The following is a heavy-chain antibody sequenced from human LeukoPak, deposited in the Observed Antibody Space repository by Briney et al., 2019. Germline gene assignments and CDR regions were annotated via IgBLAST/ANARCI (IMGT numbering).Heavy chain of an antibody. J-gene: IGHJ6*02. D-gene: IGHD3-10*01. V-gene: IGHV3-74*01. Sequence: GGSLRLSCAASGFTLGNYWMHWVRQAPGKGLVWVSRINADGSSASYADSVKGRFTISRDNAKNTLYLQMNSLRAEDTAMYYCARDYGRSRDYGMDVWGQGTTVTVSS. CDR3: ARDYGRSRDYGMDV. CDR1: GFTLGNYW. CDR2: INADGSSA.